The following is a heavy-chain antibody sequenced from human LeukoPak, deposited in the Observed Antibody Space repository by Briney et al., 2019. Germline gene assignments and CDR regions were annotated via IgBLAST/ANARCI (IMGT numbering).Heavy chain of an antibody. Sequence: PGGSLRLSCAGSGFTFSSYAMSWVRQAPGKGLEWVSVIYSGGSTYYADSVKGRFTISRDNSKNTLYLQMNSLRAEDTAVYYCAREKYMAMESYFDYWGQGTLVTVSS. J-gene: IGHJ4*02. CDR3: AREKYMAMESYFDY. D-gene: IGHD6-6*01. V-gene: IGHV3-66*02. CDR2: IYSGGST. CDR1: GFTFSSYA.